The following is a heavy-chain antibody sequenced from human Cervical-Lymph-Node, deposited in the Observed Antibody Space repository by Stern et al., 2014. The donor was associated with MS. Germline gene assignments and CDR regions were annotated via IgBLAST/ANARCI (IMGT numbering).Heavy chain of an antibody. CDR2: IYYSGTT. Sequence: AQLVESGPGLLRPSETLSLTCTVSGASITSYYWSWIRQPPGKGLEWIGYIYYSGTTNYNASLKGRVAISIDTSKTQFSLRLSSVTAADTAVYYCARATDLWGQGTLVTVSS. V-gene: IGHV4-59*01. CDR3: ARATDL. CDR1: GASITSYY. J-gene: IGHJ5*02.